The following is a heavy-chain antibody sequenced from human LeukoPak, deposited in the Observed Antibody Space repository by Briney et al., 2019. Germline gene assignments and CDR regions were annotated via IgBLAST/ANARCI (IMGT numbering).Heavy chain of an antibody. CDR2: IWYDGSNK. CDR1: GFTFSSYA. Sequence: HSGGSLRLSCAASGFTFSSYAMYWVRQAPGRGLEWVTNIWYDGSNKYYADSVKGRFTISRDNSKNTLYLQMNSLRAEDTAVYYCARGLFNYDNSGLNYWGQGTRVTVSS. V-gene: IGHV3-33*01. J-gene: IGHJ4*02. CDR3: ARGLFNYDNSGLNY. D-gene: IGHD3-22*01.